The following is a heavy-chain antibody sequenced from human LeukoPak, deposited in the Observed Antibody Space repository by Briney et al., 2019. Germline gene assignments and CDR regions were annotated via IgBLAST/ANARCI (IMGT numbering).Heavy chain of an antibody. CDR1: GFTFSSYW. Sequence: GGSLRLSCAASGFTFSSYWMSWVRQAPGKGLAWVANIKQDGSEKYYVDSVKGRFTISRDNAKNALYLQMNSLRAEDAAVYYCARSGQRWLQFYYFDYWGQGTLVTVSS. CDR3: ARSGQRWLQFYYFDY. CDR2: IKQDGSEK. D-gene: IGHD5-24*01. V-gene: IGHV3-7*01. J-gene: IGHJ4*02.